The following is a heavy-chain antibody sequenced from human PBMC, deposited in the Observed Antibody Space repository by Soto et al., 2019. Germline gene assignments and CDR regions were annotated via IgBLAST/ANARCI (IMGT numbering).Heavy chain of an antibody. J-gene: IGHJ4*02. Sequence: ASVKVSCKASGYTLINYYMHWVRQAPGQGLEWMGIINPSGGTTSYAQKFQGRVTMTRDTSTNTVYMELSSLRSEDTAVFYCARSYGGNREYFDYWGQGTLVTVSS. D-gene: IGHD4-17*01. V-gene: IGHV1-46*01. CDR2: INPSGGTT. CDR1: GYTLINYY. CDR3: ARSYGGNREYFDY.